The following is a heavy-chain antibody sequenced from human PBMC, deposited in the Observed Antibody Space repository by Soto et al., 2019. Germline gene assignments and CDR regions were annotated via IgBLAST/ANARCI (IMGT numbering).Heavy chain of an antibody. CDR2: ISGNSGKT. D-gene: IGHD2-8*01. CDR1: GFTFSSYA. Sequence: GGSLRLSCTASGFTFSSYAMSWVRQAPGKELEWVSTISGNSGKTNYAESVKGRFSISRDNTKNTVHLQLDSLRAEDTAVYFCAKLGFVLMELYYFHQWGHGTLVTVSS. V-gene: IGHV3-23*01. CDR3: AKLGFVLMELYYFHQ. J-gene: IGHJ4*01.